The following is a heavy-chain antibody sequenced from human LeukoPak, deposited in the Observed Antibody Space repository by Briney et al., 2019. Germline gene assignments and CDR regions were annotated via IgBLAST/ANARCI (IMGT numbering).Heavy chain of an antibody. V-gene: IGHV3-7*03. J-gene: IGHJ4*02. CDR2: IKEDGSEK. Sequence: GGSLRLSCAASGFTFSSYAMSWVRQAPGKGLEWVANIKEDGSEKFYVGSVRGRFTISRDNARNSVSLQMNSLRDEDTAVYYCARDVDTNYWGQGTLVTVSS. D-gene: IGHD5-18*01. CDR3: ARDVDTNY. CDR1: GFTFSSYA.